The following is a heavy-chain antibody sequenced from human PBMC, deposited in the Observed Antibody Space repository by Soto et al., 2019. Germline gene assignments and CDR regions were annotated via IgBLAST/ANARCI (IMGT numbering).Heavy chain of an antibody. CDR3: AIPWPKQQLVRGALDH. D-gene: IGHD6-13*01. Sequence: QVQLVQSGAEVKKPGSSVKLSCKTSGGTFRNYAINWVRQAPGQGLEWMGGSIPVFGTANYAQTFQGRFTITADESTSTAYMELSSLRSEDTAVYYWAIPWPKQQLVRGALDHWGQGTLGTVAS. J-gene: IGHJ1*01. CDR1: GGTFRNYA. CDR2: SIPVFGTA. V-gene: IGHV1-69*01.